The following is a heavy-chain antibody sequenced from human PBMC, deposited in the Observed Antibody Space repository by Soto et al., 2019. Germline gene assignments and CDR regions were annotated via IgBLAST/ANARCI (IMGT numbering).Heavy chain of an antibody. V-gene: IGHV3-23*01. CDR2: ISGSGGST. CDR1: GFTFSSYA. J-gene: IGHJ6*03. CDR3: APDLAAAGNYYYYYYMDV. D-gene: IGHD6-13*01. Sequence: GGSLRLSCAASGFTFSSYAMSWVRQAPGKGLEWVSAISGSGGSTYYADSVKGRFTISRDNSKNTLYLQMNSLRAEDTAVYYCAPDLAAAGNYYYYYYMDVWGKGTTVTVSS.